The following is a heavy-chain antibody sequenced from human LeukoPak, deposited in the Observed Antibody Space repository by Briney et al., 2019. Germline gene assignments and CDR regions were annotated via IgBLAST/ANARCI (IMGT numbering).Heavy chain of an antibody. D-gene: IGHD2-15*01. Sequence: GESLKISCKGSGYRFTSYWIGWVRQMPGKGLECMGIIYPGDSDPRYSPSFQGQVTISADKSISTAYLHWSSLKASDTAMYYCARRCSGGSCYSNSAFDIWGQGTLVTVSS. CDR2: IYPGDSDP. CDR3: ARRCSGGSCYSNSAFDI. V-gene: IGHV5-51*01. CDR1: GYRFTSYW. J-gene: IGHJ3*02.